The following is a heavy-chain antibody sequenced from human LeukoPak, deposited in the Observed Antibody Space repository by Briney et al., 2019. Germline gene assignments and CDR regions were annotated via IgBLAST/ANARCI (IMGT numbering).Heavy chain of an antibody. J-gene: IGHJ4*02. Sequence: GRSLRLSCAASGFTFSSYAMSWVRQAPGKGLEWVSAISGSGGSTYYADSVKGRFTISRDNSKNTLYLQMNSLRAEGTAVYYCAKGVGYSSGWYSGYYFDYWGQGTLVTVSS. V-gene: IGHV3-23*01. CDR2: ISGSGGST. CDR3: AKGVGYSSGWYSGYYFDY. CDR1: GFTFSSYA. D-gene: IGHD6-19*01.